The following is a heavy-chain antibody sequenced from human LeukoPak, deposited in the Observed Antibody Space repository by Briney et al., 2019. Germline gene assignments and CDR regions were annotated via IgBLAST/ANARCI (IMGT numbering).Heavy chain of an antibody. Sequence: PSETLSLTCTVFGGSISSYYWSWIRQPPGKGLEWIGYIYYSGSTNYNPSLKSRVTISVDTSKNQFSLKLSSVTAADTAVYYCARTRFLEWLLYSYYFDYWGQGTLVTVSS. V-gene: IGHV4-59*08. D-gene: IGHD3-3*01. CDR1: GGSISSYY. J-gene: IGHJ4*02. CDR2: IYYSGST. CDR3: ARTRFLEWLLYSYYFDY.